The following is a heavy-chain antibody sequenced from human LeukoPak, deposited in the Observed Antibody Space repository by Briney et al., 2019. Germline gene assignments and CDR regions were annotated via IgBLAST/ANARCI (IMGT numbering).Heavy chain of an antibody. CDR2: INWNGGST. D-gene: IGHD3-10*01. V-gene: IGHV3-20*04. CDR1: GFTFDDYG. Sequence: GGSLRLSCAASGFTFDDYGMSWVRQAPGKGLEWVSAINWNGGSTGYADSVKGRFTISRDNAKNSLYLQMNSLRAEDTAFYFCARDVSIWFGEYYDIWGQGTMVTVSS. CDR3: ARDVSIWFGEYYDI. J-gene: IGHJ3*02.